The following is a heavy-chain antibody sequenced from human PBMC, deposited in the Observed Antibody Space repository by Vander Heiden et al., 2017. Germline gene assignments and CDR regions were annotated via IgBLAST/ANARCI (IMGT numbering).Heavy chain of an antibody. V-gene: IGHV1-2*04. Sequence: QVQLVQSGAEVKKPGAYVKLSCRASGYTFTGYSMHWDGQAPGQGLEWMGWINPNSGGTNYAQKFQGWVTMTRDTSISTAYMELSRLRSDDTAVYYCARANFRITGTTRGCVYYYGMDVWGQVTTVTVSS. J-gene: IGHJ6*02. CDR1: GYTFTGYS. CDR2: INPNSGGT. D-gene: IGHD1-20*01. CDR3: ARANFRITGTTRGCVYYYGMDV.